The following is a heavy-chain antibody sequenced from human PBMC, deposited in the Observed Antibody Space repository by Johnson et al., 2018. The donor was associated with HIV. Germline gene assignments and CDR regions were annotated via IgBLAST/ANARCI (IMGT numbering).Heavy chain of an antibody. CDR1: RFTFSSYS. CDR3: ARDAEYCSGGSCYSGPNDAFDI. V-gene: IGHV3-21*01. D-gene: IGHD2-15*01. J-gene: IGHJ3*02. CDR2: ISSSSSYI. Sequence: VQLVESGGGLAKPGGSLRLSCAASRFTFSSYSMNWVRQAPGKGLEWVSSISSSSSYIYYADSVKGRFTISRDNAKNSLYLQMNSLRAEDTAVYYCARDAEYCSGGSCYSGPNDAFDIWGQGTMVTVSS.